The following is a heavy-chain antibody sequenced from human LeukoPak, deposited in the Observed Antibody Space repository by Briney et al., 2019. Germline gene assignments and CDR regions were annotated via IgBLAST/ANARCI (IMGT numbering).Heavy chain of an antibody. CDR2: ISSSSSNI. Sequence: PGGSLRLSCAASGFTFSSYSMNWVRQAPGKGLEWVPYISSSSSNIYYADSVKGRFTISRDNAKNSLYLQMNSLRDEDTAVYYCARVYCSGTSCYVGVYYFDYWGQGTLVTVSS. CDR1: GFTFSSYS. CDR3: ARVYCSGTSCYVGVYYFDY. D-gene: IGHD2-2*01. V-gene: IGHV3-48*02. J-gene: IGHJ4*02.